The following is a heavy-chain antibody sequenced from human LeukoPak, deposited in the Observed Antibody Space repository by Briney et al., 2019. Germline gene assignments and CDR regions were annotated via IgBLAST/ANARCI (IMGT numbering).Heavy chain of an antibody. D-gene: IGHD5-18*01. V-gene: IGHV3-23*01. CDR1: GFTFSSYA. CDR3: AKVGKHSYGYGPGVY. CDR2: ISGSGGST. Sequence: PGGSLRLSCAASGFTFSSYAMSWLRQAPGKGLEWVSAISGSGGSTYYADSVKGRFTISRDNSKNTLYLQMNSLRAEDTAVYYCAKVGKHSYGYGPGVYWGQGTLVTVSS. J-gene: IGHJ4*02.